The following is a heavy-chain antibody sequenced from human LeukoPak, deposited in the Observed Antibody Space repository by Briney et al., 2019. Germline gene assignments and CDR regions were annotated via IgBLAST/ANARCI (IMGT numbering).Heavy chain of an antibody. J-gene: IGHJ4*02. D-gene: IGHD3-16*02. CDR1: GFIFSHAW. V-gene: IGHV3-15*01. Sequence: GGSLRLSCTASGFIFSHAWMNWVRQAPGKGLQWLGRIRSGGAREYAAPAQGRFTISRDDSRNTVYLEMNSLDTDDTAVYFCAVDTPVIDAQIDYWGQGTLVTVSS. CDR3: AVDTPVIDAQIDY. CDR2: IRSGGAR.